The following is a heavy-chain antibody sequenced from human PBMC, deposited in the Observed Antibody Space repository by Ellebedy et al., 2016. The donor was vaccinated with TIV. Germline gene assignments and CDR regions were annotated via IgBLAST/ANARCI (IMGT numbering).Heavy chain of an antibody. CDR2: IYLGDSDT. CDR1: GYSFTSYW. Sequence: PGGSLRLSCKGSGYSFTSYWIGWVSQMPGKGLEWIGIIYLGDSDTRYSPSFQGQVTISADKSISPAYLQWISLKASDTSMYYCARFISWFDPWGQGTLGTVSS. CDR3: ARFISWFDP. J-gene: IGHJ5*02. D-gene: IGHD3-10*01. V-gene: IGHV5-51*01.